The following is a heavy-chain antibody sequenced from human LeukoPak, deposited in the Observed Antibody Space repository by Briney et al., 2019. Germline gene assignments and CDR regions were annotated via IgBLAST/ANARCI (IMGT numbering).Heavy chain of an antibody. CDR3: ARVSRNGWLQYFDY. Sequence: SETLSLTCTVSGYSIRSGYYWGWIRPPPGKGLEWIGSIYHSGSTYYNPSLKSRVTISGHTSKNKLSLKLNSVSAADTAVYYCARVSRNGWLQYFDYWGQGTLVTVSS. J-gene: IGHJ4*02. V-gene: IGHV4-38-2*02. CDR2: IYHSGST. D-gene: IGHD5-24*01. CDR1: GYSIRSGYY.